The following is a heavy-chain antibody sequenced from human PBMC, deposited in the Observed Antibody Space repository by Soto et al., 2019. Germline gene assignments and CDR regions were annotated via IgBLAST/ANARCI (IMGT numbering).Heavy chain of an antibody. CDR3: ARDGYSFALNF. V-gene: IGHV3-53*01. J-gene: IGHJ4*02. D-gene: IGHD5-18*01. CDR2: IDSDAKT. Sequence: GESLKISCAASGFSVSSYHMSWVRQAPGKGLEWVSGIDSDAKTFYADSVNGRFIISRDNSENTLFLQLNSLRAEDTAVYFCARDGYSFALNFWGPGTLVTVSS. CDR1: GFSVSSYH.